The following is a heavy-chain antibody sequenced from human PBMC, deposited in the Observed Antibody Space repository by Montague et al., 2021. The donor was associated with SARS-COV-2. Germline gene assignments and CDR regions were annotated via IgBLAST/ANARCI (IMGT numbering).Heavy chain of an antibody. CDR3: ARGGGYSYGALDY. V-gene: IGHV4-34*01. J-gene: IGHJ4*02. D-gene: IGHD5-18*01. CDR2: INHRGST. Sequence: SETLSLTCVVYGGSFSGYYWSWIRQPPGKRLEWIGEINHRGSTNYNPSLKSRVTISVDTSKKQFSLRLNSVTAADTAVYYCARGGGYSYGALDYWGQGTLVTVSS. CDR1: GGSFSGYY.